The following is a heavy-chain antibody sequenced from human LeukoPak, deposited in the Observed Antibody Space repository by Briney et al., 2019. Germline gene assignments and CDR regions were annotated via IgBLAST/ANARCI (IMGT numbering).Heavy chain of an antibody. Sequence: GASVKVSRKASGYTFTSYAVHWVRQAPGQGLEWMGWITPSDGTNYPQKFQGRVAITWDTSITTAYMDLSRLTSDDTAVYYCARDRYGDGFAHLDYWGQGALVTVSS. CDR2: ITPSDGT. CDR3: ARDRYGDGFAHLDY. D-gene: IGHD5-24*01. J-gene: IGHJ4*01. V-gene: IGHV1-2*02. CDR1: GYTFTSYA.